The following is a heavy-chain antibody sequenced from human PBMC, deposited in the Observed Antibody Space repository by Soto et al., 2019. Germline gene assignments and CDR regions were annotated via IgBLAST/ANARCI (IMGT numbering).Heavy chain of an antibody. Sequence: GASGKVSCKASGYTFTSYGISWVRQAPGQGLEWMGWISAYNGNTNYAQKLQGRVTMTTDTSTSTAYMELRSLRSDDTAVYYCARDLGYDSSGYYRSYYYYGMDVWGQGTTVTVSS. J-gene: IGHJ6*02. CDR2: ISAYNGNT. D-gene: IGHD3-22*01. CDR3: ARDLGYDSSGYYRSYYYYGMDV. CDR1: GYTFTSYG. V-gene: IGHV1-18*01.